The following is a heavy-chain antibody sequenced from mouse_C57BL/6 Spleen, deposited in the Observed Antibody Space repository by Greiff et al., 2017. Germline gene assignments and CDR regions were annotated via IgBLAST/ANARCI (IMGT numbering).Heavy chain of an antibody. CDR3: ARSRSANWDVGY. J-gene: IGHJ2*01. V-gene: IGHV1-61*01. D-gene: IGHD4-1*01. CDR2: IYPSDSET. Sequence: QVQLQQPGAELVRPGSSVKLSCKASGYTFTSYWMDWVKQRPGQGLEWIGNIYPSDSETHYNQKFKDKATLTVDKSSSTAYMQLSSLTSEDSAVYYCARSRSANWDVGYWGQGTTLTVSS. CDR1: GYTFTSYW.